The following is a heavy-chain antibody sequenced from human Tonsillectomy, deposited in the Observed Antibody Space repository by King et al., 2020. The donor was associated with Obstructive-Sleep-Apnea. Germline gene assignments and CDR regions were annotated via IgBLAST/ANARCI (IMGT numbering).Heavy chain of an antibody. Sequence: VQLVESGGGVVQPGRSLRLSCAASGFTFSTYGMHWVRQAPGKGLEWVAVISYDGSNIYYGDSVKGRFSISRDNSKNTLYLQMNSLRAEDTAVYYCAKDQELWFGSMDVWGQGTTVTVSS. CDR3: AKDQELWFGSMDV. CDR2: ISYDGSNI. J-gene: IGHJ6*02. D-gene: IGHD3-10*01. CDR1: GFTFSTYG. V-gene: IGHV3-30*18.